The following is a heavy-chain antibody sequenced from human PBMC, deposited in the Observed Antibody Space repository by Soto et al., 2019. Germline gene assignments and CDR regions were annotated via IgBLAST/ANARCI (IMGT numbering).Heavy chain of an antibody. D-gene: IGHD2-8*01. CDR2: TYFRSKWYN. CDR1: GDSVSSNTAP. V-gene: IGHV6-1*01. CDR3: ARAPFGMDSINFFDH. J-gene: IGHJ4*02. Sequence: PSQTRSLTCAISGDSVSSNTAPWNWIRQSPSRGRDWLGRTYFRSKWYNDYAVSVKSRIIINPDTSNNQFSLRLTSVTAADTAVYYCARAPFGMDSINFFDHWGQGILVTVSS.